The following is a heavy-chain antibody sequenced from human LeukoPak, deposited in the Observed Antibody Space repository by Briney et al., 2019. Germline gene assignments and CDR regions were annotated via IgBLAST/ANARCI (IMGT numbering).Heavy chain of an antibody. V-gene: IGHV1-18*01. D-gene: IGHD2-2*01. CDR2: ISAYNGDT. CDR1: GYTFTSYG. Sequence: GASVKISCKASGYTFTSYGISWVRQAPGQGLEWMGWISAYNGDTSYARNLQGRVTMTTDTSTSTAYMELRSLRSDDTGVYYCARDKYCTSTSCSIDPGSIAEYFQHWGQGTLVTVSS. CDR3: ARDKYCTSTSCSIDPGSIAEYFQH. J-gene: IGHJ1*01.